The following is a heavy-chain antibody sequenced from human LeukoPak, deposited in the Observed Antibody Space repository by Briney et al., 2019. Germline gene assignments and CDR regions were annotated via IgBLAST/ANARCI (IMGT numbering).Heavy chain of an antibody. J-gene: IGHJ4*02. Sequence: GASVKLSCKASGYTFTRYYLHWVPQAPGQGLEWMGWINPKSGGTNYPQKFQGRVTMTRDTSISTAYMELSRLRSDDTAVYYCARGIYGGNSPLVDYWGQGTLVTVSS. V-gene: IGHV1-2*02. CDR3: ARGIYGGNSPLVDY. D-gene: IGHD4-23*01. CDR2: INPKSGGT. CDR1: GYTFTRYY.